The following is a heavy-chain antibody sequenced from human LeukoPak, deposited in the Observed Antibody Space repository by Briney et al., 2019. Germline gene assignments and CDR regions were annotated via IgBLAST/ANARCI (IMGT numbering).Heavy chain of an antibody. CDR2: IIPIFGTA. CDR3: ARAEWGSYDFWSGKPPRPTHLDV. D-gene: IGHD3-3*01. CDR1: GGTFSSYA. V-gene: IGHV1-69*13. J-gene: IGHJ6*04. Sequence: SVKVSCKASGGTFSSYAISWVRQAPGQGLEWMGGIIPIFGTANYAQKFQGRVTITADESTSTAYMELSSLRSEDTAVYYCARAEWGSYDFWSGKPPRPTHLDVWGKGTTVTVSS.